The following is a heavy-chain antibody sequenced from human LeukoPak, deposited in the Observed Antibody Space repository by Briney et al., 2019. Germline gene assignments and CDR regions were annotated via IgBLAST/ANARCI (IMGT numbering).Heavy chain of an antibody. CDR3: AREDYYDSGSNDY. CDR1: GYTFANYD. J-gene: IGHJ4*02. D-gene: IGHD3-22*01. Sequence: ASVSVSCTASGYTFANYDINWVRQAPGQGLEWMGWMNPNRGITAYAQRFQGRVTITRKTSISTAYMELSSLRSEDTAVYFCAREDYYDSGSNDYWGQGTLVTVSS. V-gene: IGHV1-8*03. CDR2: MNPNRGIT.